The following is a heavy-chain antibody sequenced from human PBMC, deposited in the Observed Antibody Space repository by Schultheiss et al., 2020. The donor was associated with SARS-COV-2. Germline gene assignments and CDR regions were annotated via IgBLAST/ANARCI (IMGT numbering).Heavy chain of an antibody. D-gene: IGHD1-26*01. CDR2: INSAGET. CDR3: ARGGGGSYH. Sequence: GGSLRLSCAASGFTFSSYGMHWVRQAPGKGLEWVAVINSAGETYYSGSVKGRFTISRENAKNSVYLQMNSLRAEDTAVYYCARGGGGSYHWGQGTLVTVSS. V-gene: IGHV3-13*01. CDR1: GFTFSSYG. J-gene: IGHJ5*02.